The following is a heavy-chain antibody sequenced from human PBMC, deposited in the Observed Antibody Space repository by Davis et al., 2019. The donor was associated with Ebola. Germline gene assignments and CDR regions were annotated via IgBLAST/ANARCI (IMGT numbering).Heavy chain of an antibody. CDR3: ARVKYYYGSGSWAY. D-gene: IGHD3-10*01. J-gene: IGHJ4*02. V-gene: IGHV3-7*03. CDR1: GFTFSSYW. Sequence: PGGSLRLSCAASGFTFSSYWMSWVRQAPGKGLEWVANIRQDGSEKYYVDSVKGRFTISRDNAKNSLYLQMNSLRAEDTAVYYCARVKYYYGSGSWAYWGQGTLVTVSS. CDR2: IRQDGSEK.